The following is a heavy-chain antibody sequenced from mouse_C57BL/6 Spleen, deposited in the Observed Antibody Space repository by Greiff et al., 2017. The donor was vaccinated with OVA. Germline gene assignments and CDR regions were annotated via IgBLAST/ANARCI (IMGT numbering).Heavy chain of an antibody. D-gene: IGHD1-1*01. CDR3: ARHEERGGLLRGAMDY. J-gene: IGHJ4*01. CDR1: GYTFTSYW. Sequence: QVQLQQPGAELVRPGSSVKLSCKASGYTFTSYWMDWVKQRPGQGLEWIGWFYPGSGSIKYNEKFKDKATLTADKSSSTVYMELSRLTSEDSAVYFCARHEERGGLLRGAMDYWGQGTSVTVSS. CDR2: FYPGSGSI. V-gene: IGHV1-62-2*01.